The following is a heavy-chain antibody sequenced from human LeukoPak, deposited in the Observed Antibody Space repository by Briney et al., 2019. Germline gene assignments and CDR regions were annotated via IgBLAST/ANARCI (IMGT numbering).Heavy chain of an antibody. CDR1: GFTFSAYC. V-gene: IGHV3-48*01. D-gene: IGHD4-11*01. CDR3: AREGDTTGVSGAEFDY. CDR2: IGTSSTNI. Sequence: GGSLRLSCAVSGFTFSAYCMNWVRQAPGKGLEWISYIGTSSTNIYYSDSVKGRFTISRDNARNSLYLQMNSLRAEDTAVYYCAREGDTTGVSGAEFDYWGQGALVTVSS. J-gene: IGHJ4*02.